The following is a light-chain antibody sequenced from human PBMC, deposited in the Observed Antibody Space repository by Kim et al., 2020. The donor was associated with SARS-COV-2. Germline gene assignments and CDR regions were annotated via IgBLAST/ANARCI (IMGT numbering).Light chain of an antibody. J-gene: IGKJ2*01. Sequence: SPGERATIACRASQSVSSNYLAWYQQKPGQAPRRLIYGASSRATGIPDRFSGSGSGTDFTLTISRLEPEDFAVYYCQQYGSSPLYTFGQGTKLEI. CDR1: QSVSSNY. V-gene: IGKV3-20*01. CDR3: QQYGSSPLYT. CDR2: GAS.